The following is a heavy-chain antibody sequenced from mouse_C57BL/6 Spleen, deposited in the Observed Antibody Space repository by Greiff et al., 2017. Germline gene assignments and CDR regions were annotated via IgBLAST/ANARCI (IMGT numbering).Heavy chain of an antibody. D-gene: IGHD1-1*01. CDR3: AREGGTTVVDY. V-gene: IGHV1-85*01. Sequence: VKLVESGRELVKPGASVKLSCKASGYTFTSYDINWVKQRPGQGLEWIGWIYPRDGSTKYNEKFKGKATLTVDTSSSTAYMELHSLTSEDSAVYFCAREGGTTVVDYWGQGTTLTVSS. J-gene: IGHJ2*01. CDR2: IYPRDGST. CDR1: GYTFTSYD.